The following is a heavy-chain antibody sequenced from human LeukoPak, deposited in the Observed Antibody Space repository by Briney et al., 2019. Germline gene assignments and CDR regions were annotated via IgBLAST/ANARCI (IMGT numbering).Heavy chain of an antibody. Sequence: PSETLSLTCAVSGASISSYYWSWIRQPPGKGLEWIAYIYYSGNTNYNPSLKSRVTISVDTSRNQFSLKLTSVTAADTAIYYCARDGMSGTPEFDYWGQGILVTV. CDR2: IYYSGNT. J-gene: IGHJ4*02. CDR1: GASISSYY. CDR3: ARDGMSGTPEFDY. V-gene: IGHV4-59*01. D-gene: IGHD1-7*01.